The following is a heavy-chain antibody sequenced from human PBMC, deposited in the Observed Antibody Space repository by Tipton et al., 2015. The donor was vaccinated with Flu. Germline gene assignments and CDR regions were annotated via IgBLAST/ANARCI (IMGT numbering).Heavy chain of an antibody. CDR1: GGSISSSSSY. J-gene: IGHJ6*02. D-gene: IGHD5-18*01. CDR2: IYYSGST. V-gene: IGHV4-39*07. Sequence: TLSLTCTVSGGSISSSSSYWGWIRQPPGKGLEWIGSIYYSGSTYYNPSLKSRVTISVDTSKNQFSLKLSSVTAAATAVYYCARERGYSYALYYYGMDVWGQGTTVTVSS. CDR3: ARERGYSYALYYYGMDV.